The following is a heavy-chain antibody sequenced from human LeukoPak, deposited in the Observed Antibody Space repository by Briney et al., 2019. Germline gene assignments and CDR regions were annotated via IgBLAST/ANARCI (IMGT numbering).Heavy chain of an antibody. CDR3: AKDRSYYDSSGYIYYFDY. J-gene: IGHJ4*02. CDR2: ISGSGVST. Sequence: GGTLRLSCAASGFTFSSYGMSWVRQAPGKGLEWVSGISGSGVSTYYADSVKGRFTISRDNSKNTLYLQMNSLRAEDTAVYYCAKDRSYYDSSGYIYYFDYWGQGTLVTVSS. V-gene: IGHV3-23*01. CDR1: GFTFSSYG. D-gene: IGHD3-22*01.